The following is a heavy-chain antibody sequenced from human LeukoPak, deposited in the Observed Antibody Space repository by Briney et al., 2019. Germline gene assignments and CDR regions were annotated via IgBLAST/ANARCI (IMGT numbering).Heavy chain of an antibody. D-gene: IGHD6-6*01. CDR3: ARDQYSSSSGFDY. Sequence: PSETLSLTCAVYGGSFSGYYWSWIRQHPGKGLEWIGYIYYSGSTYYNPSLKSRVTISVDTSKNQFSLKLSSVTAADTAVYYCARDQYSSSSGFDYWGQGTLVTVSS. J-gene: IGHJ4*02. CDR1: GGSFSGYY. CDR2: IYYSGST. V-gene: IGHV4-31*11.